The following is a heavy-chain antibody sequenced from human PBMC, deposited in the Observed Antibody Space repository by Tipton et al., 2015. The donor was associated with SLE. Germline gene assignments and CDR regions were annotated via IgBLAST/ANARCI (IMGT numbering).Heavy chain of an antibody. J-gene: IGHJ4*01. CDR2: GSYRGST. V-gene: IGHV4-39*01. CDR3: AKYVSGSMVDY. D-gene: IGHD2-15*01. Sequence: TLSLTCTVSGDSISSVGYYWGWIRQPPGKGLEWIGSGSYRGSTSHNPSLQRRVTISADTSRNQFSLKLSSVTAADTAMSCCAKYVSGSMVDYWGQGTQVTVSS. CDR1: GDSISSVGYY.